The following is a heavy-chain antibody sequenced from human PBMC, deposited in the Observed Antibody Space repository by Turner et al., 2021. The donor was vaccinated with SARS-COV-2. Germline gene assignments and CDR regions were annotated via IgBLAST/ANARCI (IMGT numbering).Heavy chain of an antibody. CDR1: GFTFSSYG. Sequence: QVQLVESGGGVVQPGRSLRLSCAASGFTFSSYGMHWVRQAPGKGLELVSVIWYDGSNKYYADSVKGRFTISSDNSKNTLYLQMNSLRAEDTAVYYCARGANWFDPWGQGTLVTVSS. D-gene: IGHD3-16*01. V-gene: IGHV3-33*01. CDR3: ARGANWFDP. CDR2: IWYDGSNK. J-gene: IGHJ5*02.